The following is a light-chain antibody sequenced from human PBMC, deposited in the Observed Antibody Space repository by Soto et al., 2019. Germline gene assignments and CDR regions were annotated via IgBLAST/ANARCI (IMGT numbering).Light chain of an antibody. Sequence: DIVLTQSPGTLSLSPGERATLSCRSSQSVNSNYLAWYQQKPGQAPRLLIFGASTRGTGISDRFGGSRDRTDFTLTLSCGESEEIDVDYYQNYARTFGHGTKVDIK. J-gene: IGKJ2*01. CDR2: GAS. V-gene: IGKV3-20*01. CDR3: QNYART. CDR1: QSVNSNY.